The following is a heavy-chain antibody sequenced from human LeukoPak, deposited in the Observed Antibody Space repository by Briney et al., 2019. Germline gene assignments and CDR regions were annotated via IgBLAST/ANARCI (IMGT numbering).Heavy chain of an antibody. J-gene: IGHJ4*02. V-gene: IGHV3-23*01. CDR3: ARVSGGGPTEY. D-gene: IGHD3-16*01. CDR2: ISGSGAKT. Sequence: GGSLRLSCAASGFTFSTYAMNWVRQAPGKGLEWVSAISGSGAKTYYADFVKGRFTISRDNSKNTLYLQMNSLRAEDTAVYYCARVSGGGPTEYWGQGTLVTVSS. CDR1: GFTFSTYA.